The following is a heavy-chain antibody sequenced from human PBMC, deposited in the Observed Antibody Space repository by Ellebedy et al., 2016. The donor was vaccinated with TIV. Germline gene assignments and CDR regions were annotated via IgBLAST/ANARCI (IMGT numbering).Heavy chain of an antibody. CDR3: ARETYITMIGRYFDY. D-gene: IGHD3-22*01. CDR1: GGSISSYY. J-gene: IGHJ4*02. Sequence: SETLSLXCTVSGGSISSYYWSWIRQPPGKGLEWIGYIYYSGSTNYNPSLKSRVTISVDTSKNQFSLKLSSVTAADTAVYYCARETYITMIGRYFDYWGQGTLVTVSS. V-gene: IGHV4-59*01. CDR2: IYYSGST.